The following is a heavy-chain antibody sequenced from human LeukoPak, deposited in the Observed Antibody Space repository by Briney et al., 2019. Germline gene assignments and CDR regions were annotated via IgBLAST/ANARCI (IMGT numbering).Heavy chain of an antibody. D-gene: IGHD3-10*01. Sequence: SVKVSCKASGGTFSSYAISWVRQAPGQGLEWMGRIIPILGIANYAQKFQGRVTITADKSTSTAYMELSSLRSEDTAVYYCARDQLIGYGSGAFDIWGQGTMVTVSS. J-gene: IGHJ3*02. CDR2: IIPILGIA. CDR3: ARDQLIGYGSGAFDI. V-gene: IGHV1-69*04. CDR1: GGTFSSYA.